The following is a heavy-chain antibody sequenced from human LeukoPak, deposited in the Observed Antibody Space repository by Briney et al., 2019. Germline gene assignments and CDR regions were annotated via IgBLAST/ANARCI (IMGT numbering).Heavy chain of an antibody. CDR2: INPSGGST. Sequence: GASVKVSCKASGYTFTSYYMHWVRQAPGQGLEWMGIINPSGGSTSYAQKFQGRVTMTRDTSTSTVYMELSSLRSEDTAVYYCARGKVDYGGNEDGMDVWGQGTTVTVSS. V-gene: IGHV1-46*01. D-gene: IGHD4-23*01. CDR3: ARGKVDYGGNEDGMDV. J-gene: IGHJ6*02. CDR1: GYTFTSYY.